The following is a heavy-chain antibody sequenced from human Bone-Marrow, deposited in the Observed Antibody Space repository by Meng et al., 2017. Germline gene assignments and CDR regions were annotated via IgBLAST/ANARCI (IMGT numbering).Heavy chain of an antibody. CDR3: ARGGYCSGGSCN. J-gene: IGHJ4*02. CDR1: GGSFSGYF. Sequence: VHLQQWVAGLLKPSETLSLTCAVYGGSFSGYFWSWIRQPPGKGLEWIGEINHSGSTNYNPSLKSRVTISVDTSKNQFSLKLSSVTAADTAVYYCARGGYCSGGSCNWGQGTLVTVSS. V-gene: IGHV4-34*01. CDR2: INHSGST. D-gene: IGHD2-15*01.